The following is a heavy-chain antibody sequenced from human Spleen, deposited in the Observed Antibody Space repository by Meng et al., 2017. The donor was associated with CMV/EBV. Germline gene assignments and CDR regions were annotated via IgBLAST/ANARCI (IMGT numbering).Heavy chain of an antibody. D-gene: IGHD1-1*01. V-gene: IGHV3-43D*03. CDR1: GFTFDDYA. CDR3: AKAVRTGGMDDGFGI. J-gene: IGHJ3*02. Sequence: GESLKISCITSGFTFDDYAMHWVRQAPGKGLEWVSVNSWDGGTSFYADSVKGRFIISRDKSKNSLYLRLNSLTVDDSAIYYCAKAVRTGGMDDGFGIWGQGAMVTVSS. CDR2: NSWDGGTS.